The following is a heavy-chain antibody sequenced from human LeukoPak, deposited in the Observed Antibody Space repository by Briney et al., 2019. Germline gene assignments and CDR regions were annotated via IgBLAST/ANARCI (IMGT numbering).Heavy chain of an antibody. J-gene: IGHJ6*02. CDR1: GGSISSYY. D-gene: IGHD2-21*02. CDR2: IYYSGST. Sequence: SETLSLTCSVSGGSISSYYWSWIRQPPGKGLEWIGYIYYSGSTNYNPSLRSRVIISVDTSKNHFSLKLSSVTAADTAVYYCAKGELAFCGGDCYLPYYYGMDVWGQGTTVTVSS. V-gene: IGHV4-59*01. CDR3: AKGELAFCGGDCYLPYYYGMDV.